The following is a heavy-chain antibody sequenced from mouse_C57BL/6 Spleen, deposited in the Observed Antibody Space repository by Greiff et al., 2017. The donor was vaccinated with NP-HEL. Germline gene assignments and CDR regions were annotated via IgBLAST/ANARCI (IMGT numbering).Heavy chain of an antibody. J-gene: IGHJ2*01. V-gene: IGHV1-5*01. CDR2: IHPGNSDT. CDR1: GYTFTSYW. Sequence: VQLQQSGTVLVRPGASVKMSCKTSGYTFTSYWMHWVKQRPGQGLEWIVAIHPGNSDTSYNQKFKGKAKLTAVTSSSTAYMVLSSLTNEDSAVYYGTRFKANGGHYFDYWGQGTTLTVSS. CDR3: TRFKANGGHYFDY.